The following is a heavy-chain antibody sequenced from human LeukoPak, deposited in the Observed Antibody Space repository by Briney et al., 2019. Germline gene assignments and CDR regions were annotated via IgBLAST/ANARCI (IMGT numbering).Heavy chain of an antibody. Sequence: PGGSLRLSCAASGFTFSSYSMNWVRQAPGKGLEWVSSITSSSNYIYYADSVKGRFTISRDNAKNSLYLQMNSLRAEDTAVYYCAREAPYYYDSSGYYDTPGHGAFDIWGQGTMVTVSS. CDR1: GFTFSSYS. CDR2: ITSSSNYI. V-gene: IGHV3-21*01. CDR3: AREAPYYYDSSGYYDTPGHGAFDI. D-gene: IGHD3-22*01. J-gene: IGHJ3*02.